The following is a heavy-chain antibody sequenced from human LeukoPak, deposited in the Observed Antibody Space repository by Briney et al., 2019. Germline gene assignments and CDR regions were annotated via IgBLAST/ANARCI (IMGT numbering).Heavy chain of an antibody. CDR2: IYYSGST. V-gene: IGHV4-30-4*08. CDR3: AREKDVDYYGSGSYYNWFDP. J-gene: IGHJ5*02. CDR1: GGSISSGDYY. D-gene: IGHD3-10*01. Sequence: PSQTLSLTCTVSGGSISSGDYYWSWIRQPPGKGLEWIGYIYYSGSTYYNPSLKSQVTISVDTSKNQFSLKLNSVTAADTAVYYCAREKDVDYYGSGSYYNWFDPWGQGTLVTVSS.